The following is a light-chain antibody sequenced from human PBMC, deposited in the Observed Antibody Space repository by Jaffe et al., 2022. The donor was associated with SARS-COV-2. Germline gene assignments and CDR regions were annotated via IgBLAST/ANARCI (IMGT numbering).Light chain of an antibody. V-gene: IGLV2-14*03. Sequence: QSALTQPASVSGSPGQSITISCTGTSSDVGGYDYVSWYQQHPGKAPKLIIYDVSNRPSGVSNRFSGSKSGNTASLTISGLQAEDEADYYCCSYTSSTLPNVFGTGTTVTVL. J-gene: IGLJ1*01. CDR1: SSDVGGYDY. CDR3: CSYTSSTLPNV. CDR2: DVS.